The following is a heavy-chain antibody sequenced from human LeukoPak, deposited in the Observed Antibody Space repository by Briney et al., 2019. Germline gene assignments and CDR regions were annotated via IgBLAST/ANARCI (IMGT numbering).Heavy chain of an antibody. V-gene: IGHV3-7*01. D-gene: IGHD1-26*01. Sequence: GGSLRLSRETSGFIFSNCWMTWVRQAPGKGLEWVANIKTDASEKYYADSVKGRFTISRDNSKNTLYLQMNSLRAEDTAVYYCAKDRVGTTNYFDYWGQGTLVTVSS. CDR2: IKTDASEK. J-gene: IGHJ4*02. CDR1: GFIFSNCW. CDR3: AKDRVGTTNYFDY.